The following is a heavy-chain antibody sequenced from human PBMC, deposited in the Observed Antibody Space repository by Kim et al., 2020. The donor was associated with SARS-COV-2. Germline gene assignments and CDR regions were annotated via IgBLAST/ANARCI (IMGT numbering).Heavy chain of an antibody. Sequence: SETLSLTCTVSGGSISSYYWSWIRQPPGKGLEWIGYIYYSGSTNYNPSLKSRVTISVDTSKNQFSLKLSSVTAADTAVYYCARQLAVAEIWFDPWGQGTLVTVSS. J-gene: IGHJ5*02. D-gene: IGHD6-19*01. V-gene: IGHV4-59*08. CDR1: GGSISSYY. CDR3: ARQLAVAEIWFDP. CDR2: IYYSGST.